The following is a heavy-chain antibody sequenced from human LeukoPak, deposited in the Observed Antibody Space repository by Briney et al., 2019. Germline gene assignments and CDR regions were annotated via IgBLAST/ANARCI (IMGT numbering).Heavy chain of an antibody. V-gene: IGHV1-2*02. CDR1: GYTFTGYY. J-gene: IGHJ6*03. Sequence: ASVKVSCKASGYTFTGYYMHWVRQAPGQGLEWMGWINPNSGGTNYAQKFQGRVTMTRDTSISTAYVELSRLRSDDTAVYYCASTPLGYCSSTSCPPHYYYYYMDVWGEGTTVTVSS. CDR3: ASTPLGYCSSTSCPPHYYYYYMDV. D-gene: IGHD2-2*01. CDR2: INPNSGGT.